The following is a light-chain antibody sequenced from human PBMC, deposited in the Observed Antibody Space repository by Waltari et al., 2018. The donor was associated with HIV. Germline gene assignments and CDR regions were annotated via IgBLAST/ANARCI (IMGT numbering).Light chain of an antibody. CDR2: KAS. V-gene: IGKV1-5*03. CDR3: QQYNSDFYT. CDR1: QDVDNW. J-gene: IGKJ2*01. Sequence: DIQMTQSPSTLPASVGDRVTITCPASQDVDNWLAWYQQKSGKAPKLLIYKASNLEQGVPSRFSGSASGTVFTLIIDSLQPDDFATYYCQQYNSDFYTFGPGTKLE.